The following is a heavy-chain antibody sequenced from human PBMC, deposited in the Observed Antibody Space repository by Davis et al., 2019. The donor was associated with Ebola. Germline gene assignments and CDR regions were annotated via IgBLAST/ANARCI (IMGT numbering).Heavy chain of an antibody. CDR2: ISSDGDIT. Sequence: GESLKISCAASGFTFSRYWMHWVRQAPGKGLVYVSRISSDGDITSYADSVKGRFTISRDNAKSTLYLQMNSLTAEDTAVYYCVRTTYGAPEYWGQGTLVTVSS. CDR3: VRTTYGAPEY. D-gene: IGHD4-17*01. CDR1: GFTFSRYW. V-gene: IGHV3-74*01. J-gene: IGHJ4*02.